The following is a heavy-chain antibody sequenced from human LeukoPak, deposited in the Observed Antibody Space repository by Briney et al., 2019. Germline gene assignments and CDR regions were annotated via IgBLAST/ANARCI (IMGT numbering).Heavy chain of an antibody. V-gene: IGHV4-59*01. J-gene: IGHJ5*02. CDR3: ARDGSVGFLEWFPRFDP. CDR2: IYYSGST. D-gene: IGHD3-3*02. CDR1: GGSISSYY. Sequence: SETLSLTCTVSGGSISSYYWSWIRQPPGKGLEWIGYIYYSGSTNYNPSLKSRVTILVDTSKNQFSLKLSSVTAADTAVYYCARDGSVGFLEWFPRFDPWGQGTLVTVSS.